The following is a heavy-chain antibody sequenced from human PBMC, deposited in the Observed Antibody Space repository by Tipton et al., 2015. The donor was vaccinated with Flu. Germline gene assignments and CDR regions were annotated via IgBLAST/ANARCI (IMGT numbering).Heavy chain of an antibody. Sequence: TLSLTCSVSGGSINGFYWSWIRQPAGKGLEWIGRIHSSGNTNYNPSLKSRVTMSADTPKNQFSLKLTSVTAADTAIYYCVKNGDSNWFDPWGQGTLVTVSS. CDR3: VKNGDSNWFDP. V-gene: IGHV4-4*07. D-gene: IGHD2-8*01. J-gene: IGHJ5*02. CDR1: GGSINGFY. CDR2: IHSSGNT.